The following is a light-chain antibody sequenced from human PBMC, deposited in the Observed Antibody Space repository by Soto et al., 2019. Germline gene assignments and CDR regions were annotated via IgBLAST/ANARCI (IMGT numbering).Light chain of an antibody. CDR1: QDIKNY. CDR2: DAS. Sequence: DIQMTQSPSSLSASVGDRVTITCQASQDIKNYVNWYQQKSGKAPKLLIYDASDLETGVPSRFSGSGSGTDFTFTINSLQPEDIATYYCQHYDNLPLTFGGGTKVEIK. J-gene: IGKJ4*01. CDR3: QHYDNLPLT. V-gene: IGKV1-33*01.